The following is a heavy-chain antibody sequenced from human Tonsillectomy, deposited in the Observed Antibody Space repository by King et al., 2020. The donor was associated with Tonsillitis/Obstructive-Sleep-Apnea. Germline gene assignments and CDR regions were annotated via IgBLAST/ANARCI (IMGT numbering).Heavy chain of an antibody. CDR3: ARADGIIEQWLVPQHHYGMDV. D-gene: IGHD6-19*01. Sequence: VQLVESGGGVVQPGRSLRLSCAASGFTFSSYGMHWVRQAPGKGLEWVAVIWYDGSNKYYADSVKGRFTISRDNSKNTLYLQMNSLRAEDTAVYYCARADGIIEQWLVPQHHYGMDVWGQGTTVTVSS. J-gene: IGHJ6*02. CDR2: IWYDGSNK. CDR1: GFTFSSYG. V-gene: IGHV3-33*01.